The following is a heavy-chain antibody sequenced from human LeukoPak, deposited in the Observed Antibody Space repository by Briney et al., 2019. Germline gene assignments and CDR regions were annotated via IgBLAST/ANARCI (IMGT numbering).Heavy chain of an antibody. CDR2: INPSDGST. CDR1: GYTFTRYY. CDR3: ARVHCSGGSCYGEVFDY. D-gene: IGHD2-15*01. Sequence: ASVKVSCKASGYTFTRYYMHWVRRAPGQGLEWMGIINPSDGSTSYAQKFQGRVTMTRDTSTSKVYMEVRSLTSEDTAVYYCARVHCSGGSCYGEVFDYWGQGTLVTVSS. J-gene: IGHJ4*02. V-gene: IGHV1-46*01.